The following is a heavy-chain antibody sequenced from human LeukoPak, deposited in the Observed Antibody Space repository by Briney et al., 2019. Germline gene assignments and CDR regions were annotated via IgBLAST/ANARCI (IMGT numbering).Heavy chain of an antibody. D-gene: IGHD6-13*01. Sequence: GGSLRLSCAASGFTFDDSVMSWVRQAPGKGLEWVSGINWNGGSTGYADSVKGRFTISRDNAKNSLYLQMNSLRAEDTAVYYCARHRTAVALDYWGQGTLVTVSS. J-gene: IGHJ4*02. CDR1: GFTFDDSV. CDR3: ARHRTAVALDY. CDR2: INWNGGST. V-gene: IGHV3-20*04.